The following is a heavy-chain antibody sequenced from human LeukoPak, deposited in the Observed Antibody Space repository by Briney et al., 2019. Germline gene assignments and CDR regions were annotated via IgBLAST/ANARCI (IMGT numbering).Heavy chain of an antibody. CDR3: ARDPQLGPFDY. CDR1: GGSISSYY. V-gene: IGHV4-4*07. J-gene: IGHJ4*02. Sequence: PSETLSLTCTVSGGSISSYYWSWIRQPAGKGLEWIGRIYTSGRTNYYPSLKSRVTMSVDTSKKQSSLKLSSVTAADTAVYYCARDPQLGPFDYWGQGTLVTVSS. D-gene: IGHD6-6*01. CDR2: IYTSGRT.